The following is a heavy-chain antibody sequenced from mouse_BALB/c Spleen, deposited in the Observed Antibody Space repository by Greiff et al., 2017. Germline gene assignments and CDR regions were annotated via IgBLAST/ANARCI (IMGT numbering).Heavy chain of an antibody. D-gene: IGHD1-1*01. J-gene: IGHJ3*01. Sequence: QVQLQQPGAELVRPGASVKLSCKASGYTFTSYWINWVKQRPGQGLEWIGNIYPSDSYTNYNQKFKDKATLTVDKSSSTAYMQLSSPTSEDSAVYYCTRSGDYGSSYGFAYWGQGTLVTVSA. CDR2: IYPSDSYT. V-gene: IGHV1-69*02. CDR1: GYTFTSYW. CDR3: TRSGDYGSSYGFAY.